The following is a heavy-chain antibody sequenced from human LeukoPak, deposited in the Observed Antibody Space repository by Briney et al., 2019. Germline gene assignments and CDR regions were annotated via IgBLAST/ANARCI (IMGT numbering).Heavy chain of an antibody. D-gene: IGHD5-12*01. CDR3: ARDAKYVDIVATSRLKFISYYFDY. Sequence: PSETLSLTCTVSGDSISSSSYCWGWIRQPPGKGLEWIGSLYYSGSTYYSPSLKSRVTISVDTSKNQFSLKLSSVTAADTAVYYCARDAKYVDIVATSRLKFISYYFDYWGQGTLVTVSS. CDR1: GDSISSSSYC. V-gene: IGHV4-39*02. CDR2: LYYSGST. J-gene: IGHJ4*02.